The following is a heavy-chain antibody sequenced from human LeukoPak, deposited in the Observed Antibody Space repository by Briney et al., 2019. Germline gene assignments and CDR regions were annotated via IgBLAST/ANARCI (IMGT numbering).Heavy chain of an antibody. CDR2: IYSGGST. CDR3: ARALLGDAFDI. Sequence: GGSLRLSCAASGFTFSSNYMSWVRQAPGKGLEWVSVIYSGGSTYYADSVKGRFTISRHNSKNTLYLQMNSLRAEDTAVYYCARALLGDAFDIWGQGTMVTVSS. CDR1: GFTFSSNY. V-gene: IGHV3-53*04. D-gene: IGHD2-15*01. J-gene: IGHJ3*02.